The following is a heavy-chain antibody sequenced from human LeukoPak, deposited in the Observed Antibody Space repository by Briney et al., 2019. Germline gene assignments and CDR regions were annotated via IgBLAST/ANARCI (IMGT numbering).Heavy chain of an antibody. CDR1: GFTFSTFW. Sequence: GGSLRLSCATSGFTFSTFWMHWVRQAPGKGLVWVSRINHDGSSTNYADSVKGRFTISRDNAKNTLYLQMNSLRAEDTAVYYCVRDWGYDSSGYWQKYFDTWGQGTLVTVSS. CDR2: INHDGSST. J-gene: IGHJ4*02. D-gene: IGHD3-22*01. CDR3: VRDWGYDSSGYWQKYFDT. V-gene: IGHV3-74*01.